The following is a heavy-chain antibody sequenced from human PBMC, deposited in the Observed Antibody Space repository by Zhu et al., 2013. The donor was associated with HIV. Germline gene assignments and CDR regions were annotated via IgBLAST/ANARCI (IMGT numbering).Heavy chain of an antibody. CDR3: ARDNGWIQLWLRRQSDGNREDGLDY. J-gene: IGHJ4*02. Sequence: QVQLVQSGAEVKKPGSSVKVSCKASGGTFSSYTISWVRQAPGQGLEWMGRIIPILGIANYAQKFQGRVTITADKSTSTAYMELSSLRSEDTAVYYCARDNGWIQLWLRRQSDGNREDGLDYWGQGTLVTVSS. V-gene: IGHV1-69*08. CDR2: IIPILGIA. D-gene: IGHD5-18*01. CDR1: GGTFSSYT.